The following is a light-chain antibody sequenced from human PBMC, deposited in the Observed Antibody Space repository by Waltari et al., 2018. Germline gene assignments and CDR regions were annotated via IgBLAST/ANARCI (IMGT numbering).Light chain of an antibody. CDR2: RNT. V-gene: IGLV1-47*01. CDR3: AAWDDSLSGHVV. CDR1: NSNVGSTY. J-gene: IGLJ2*01. Sequence: QSVLTQPPSASGTPGQRVTISCSGSNSNVGSTYVYWYQQFPDTAPKLLIYRNTRRSSGVPDRFSASKSGTSASLAISGLRSEDEADYFCAAWDDSLSGHVVFGGGTKVTVL.